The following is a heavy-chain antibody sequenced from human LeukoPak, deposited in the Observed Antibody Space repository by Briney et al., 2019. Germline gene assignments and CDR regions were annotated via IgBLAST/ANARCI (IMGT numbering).Heavy chain of an antibody. Sequence: SVKVSCKASGGTFSSYAISWVRQAPGQGLEWMGRIIPIFGTANYAQRFQGRVTITTDESTSTAYMELSSLRSEDTAVYYCARDPLDCSGGSCSDYWGQGTLVTVSS. D-gene: IGHD2-15*01. CDR3: ARDPLDCSGGSCSDY. V-gene: IGHV1-69*05. CDR2: IIPIFGTA. J-gene: IGHJ4*02. CDR1: GGTFSSYA.